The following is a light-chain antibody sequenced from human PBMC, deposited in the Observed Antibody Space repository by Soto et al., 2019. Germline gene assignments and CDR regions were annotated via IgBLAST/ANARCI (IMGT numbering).Light chain of an antibody. CDR1: SSDVGGYSY. CDR3: ASYTTSSTYV. V-gene: IGLV2-14*01. Sequence: QSVLTQPASVSGSPGQSVAISCTGTSSDVGGYSYVSWYQQQPGKASKLVISDVSNRPSGVSDRFSDSKSGNTASLTISGLQTEDEADYYCASYTTSSTYVFGTGTKVTVL. J-gene: IGLJ1*01. CDR2: DVS.